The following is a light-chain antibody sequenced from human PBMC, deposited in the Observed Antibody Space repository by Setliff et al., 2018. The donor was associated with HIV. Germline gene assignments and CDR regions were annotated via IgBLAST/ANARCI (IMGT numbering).Light chain of an antibody. CDR1: SSDVGGYNF. CDR2: EVT. V-gene: IGLV2-14*01. CDR3: SSYTSNTTVI. Sequence: QSALTQPASVSGSPGQSITISCTGTSSDVGGYNFVSWYQQHPGKVPKLMIYEVTNRPSGVSNRFSGSKSDNTASLTISGLQAEDEADYYCSSYTSNTTVIFGGGTKVTVL. J-gene: IGLJ2*01.